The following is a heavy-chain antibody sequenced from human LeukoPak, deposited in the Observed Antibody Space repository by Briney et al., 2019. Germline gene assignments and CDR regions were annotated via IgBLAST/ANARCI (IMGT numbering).Heavy chain of an antibody. CDR2: IWYDGSKK. V-gene: IGHV3-33*01. Sequence: GGSLRLSCAASGFSFDTHGMHWVCQAPGKGLEWVAVIWYDGSKKYYADSVKGRFTISRDNSKKSLFLQMNSLRAEDTALYYCARDVFADSSGGSFDFWGQGTLVTVSS. J-gene: IGHJ4*02. CDR3: ARDVFADSSGGSFDF. D-gene: IGHD3-16*01. CDR1: GFSFDTHG.